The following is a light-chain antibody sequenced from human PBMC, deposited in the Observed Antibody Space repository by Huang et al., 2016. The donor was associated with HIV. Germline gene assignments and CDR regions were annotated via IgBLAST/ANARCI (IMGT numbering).Light chain of an antibody. J-gene: IGKJ4*01. CDR1: QSVSNNL. Sequence: EVLLTQSPGTLSLSPGERASLSCRASQSVSNNLLAWYQQTPGQAPRLLIHGASSRATGIPDRFSGSGSGTDFTLTISRLEPEDFAVYYCQQYGSSPLTFGGGTKVEIK. CDR2: GAS. CDR3: QQYGSSPLT. V-gene: IGKV3-20*01.